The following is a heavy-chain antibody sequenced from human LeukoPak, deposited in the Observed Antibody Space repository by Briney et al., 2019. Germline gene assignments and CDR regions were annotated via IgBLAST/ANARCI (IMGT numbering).Heavy chain of an antibody. J-gene: IGHJ3*02. Sequence: GGSLRLSCAASGFTFSSSTMSWVRQAPGKGLERVSAISGSGGSTYYADSVKGRFTISRDNSKNTLCLQMNSLRAEDTAVYYCTKEVGYYDSSGSHDAFDIWGQGTMVTVSS. V-gene: IGHV3-23*01. CDR2: ISGSGGST. CDR1: GFTFSSST. CDR3: TKEVGYYDSSGSHDAFDI. D-gene: IGHD3-22*01.